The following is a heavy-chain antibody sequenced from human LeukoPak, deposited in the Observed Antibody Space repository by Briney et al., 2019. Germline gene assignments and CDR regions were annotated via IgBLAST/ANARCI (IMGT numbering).Heavy chain of an antibody. D-gene: IGHD3-9*01. CDR2: ITPYSANT. Sequence: ASVKVSCKASGYTFSKYGIIWVRQAPGQGLEWMGWITPYSANTTYAQKFQGRVTMTTDTSTNTAYMELRSLRSDGTAVYFCARAFTTPSLTGYYNFDYWGQGTLVTVSS. J-gene: IGHJ4*02. CDR1: GYTFSKYG. V-gene: IGHV1-18*01. CDR3: ARAFTTPSLTGYYNFDY.